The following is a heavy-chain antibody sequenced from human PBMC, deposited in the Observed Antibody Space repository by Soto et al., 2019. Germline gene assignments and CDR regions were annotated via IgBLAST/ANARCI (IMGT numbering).Heavy chain of an antibody. CDR1: GFTVSSNY. CDR2: IYTDDTR. V-gene: IGHV3-53*01. D-gene: IGHD6-19*01. Sequence: GGSLRLSCAASGFTVSSNYMSWVRQAPGKGLEWLSVIYTDDTRYSPSFQGQVTISVDKSISTAFLQWSSLKASDTAMYYCARGVDGHTWSLYWGQGTLVTAPQ. J-gene: IGHJ4*02. CDR3: ARGVDGHTWSLY.